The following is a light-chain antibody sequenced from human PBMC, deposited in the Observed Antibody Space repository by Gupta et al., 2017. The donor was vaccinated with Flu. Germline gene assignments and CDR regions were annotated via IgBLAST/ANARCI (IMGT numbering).Light chain of an antibody. CDR1: QSVTSE. J-gene: IGKJ1*01. CDR3: QQEDSCPLA. CDR2: GTS. Sequence: EVVMTQSPATLSVSPGERATFSCRASQSVTSELAWYQQRPGQAPRLLIYGTSTRATGIPARFSGSGSGTDFTLTVSSLQPEDFAVYYCQQEDSCPLAFGQGTKVEIK. V-gene: IGKV3-15*01.